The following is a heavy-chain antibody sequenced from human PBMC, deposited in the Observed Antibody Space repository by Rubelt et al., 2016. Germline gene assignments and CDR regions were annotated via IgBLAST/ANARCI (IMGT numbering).Heavy chain of an antibody. V-gene: IGHV4-59*12. CDR3: ARVDYYDSSGYYSYYFDY. J-gene: IGHJ4*02. CDR2: IYYSGST. D-gene: IGHD3-22*01. CDR1: GGSISSYY. Sequence: QVQLQESGPGLVKPSETLSLTCTVSGGSISSYYWSWIRQPPGKGLEWIGYIYYSGSTNYNPSLKSRVTISVGTSKNQFSLKLSSVTAADTAVYYCARVDYYDSSGYYSYYFDYWGQGTLVTVSS.